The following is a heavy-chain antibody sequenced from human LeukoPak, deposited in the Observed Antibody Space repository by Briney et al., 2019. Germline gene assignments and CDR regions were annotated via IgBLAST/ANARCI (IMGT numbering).Heavy chain of an antibody. J-gene: IGHJ3*02. CDR2: IWYDGSNK. CDR3: AKEAGYSSGWYHAFDI. Sequence: GGSLRLSCAASGFTFSSYGMHWVRRAPGKGLEWVAVIWYDGSNKYYADSVKGRFTISRDNSKNTLYLQMNSLRAEDTAVYYCAKEAGYSSGWYHAFDIWGHGTMVTVSS. V-gene: IGHV3-33*06. CDR1: GFTFSSYG. D-gene: IGHD6-19*01.